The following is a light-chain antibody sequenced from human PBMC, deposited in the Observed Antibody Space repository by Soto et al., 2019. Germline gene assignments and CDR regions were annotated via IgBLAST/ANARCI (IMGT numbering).Light chain of an antibody. V-gene: IGKV3-15*01. CDR3: LQYNNWPPST. CDR1: ESVYGN. Sequence: EIVMTQSPSTLSVSPGERATLSCRASESVYGNLAWYQHKPGQAPRLLIYGASTRATGMPARFSGSGSETEFTLTISSLRSEDFAVYFCLQYNNWPPSTFGQGTKVDI. CDR2: GAS. J-gene: IGKJ1*01.